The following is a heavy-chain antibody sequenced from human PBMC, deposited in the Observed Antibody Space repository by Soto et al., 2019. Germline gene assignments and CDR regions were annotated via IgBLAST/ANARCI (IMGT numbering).Heavy chain of an antibody. J-gene: IGHJ4*02. CDR1: GGTFSSYT. D-gene: IGHD6-13*01. V-gene: IGHV1-69*02. CDR3: ARVKNSSRKKGRDTGFDY. Sequence: SVKVSCKASGGTFSSYTISWVRQAPGQGLEWMGRIIPILGIANYAQKFQGRVTITADKSTSTAYMELSSLRSEDTAVYYLARVKNSSRKKGRDTGFDYGAQETLVTVSS. CDR2: IIPILGIA.